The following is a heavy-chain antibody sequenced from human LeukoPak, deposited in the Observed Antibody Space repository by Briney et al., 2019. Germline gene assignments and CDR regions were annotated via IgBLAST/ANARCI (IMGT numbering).Heavy chain of an antibody. Sequence: PSETLSLTCTVSGGSISSYYWSWVRQPPGKGVEWVGYIYYSGSTNYNPSLKRRVTISVDTSKNQFSLKLSSVTAADTAVYYCARVGSSSWSHYYYYGMDVWGQGTTVTVSS. CDR3: ARVGSSSWSHYYYYGMDV. D-gene: IGHD6-6*01. J-gene: IGHJ6*02. CDR2: IYYSGST. CDR1: GGSISSYY. V-gene: IGHV4-59*01.